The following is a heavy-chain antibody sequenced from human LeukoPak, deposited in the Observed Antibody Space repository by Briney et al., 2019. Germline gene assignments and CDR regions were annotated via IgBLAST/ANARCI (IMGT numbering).Heavy chain of an antibody. J-gene: IGHJ5*02. Sequence: PSETLSLTCTVSGGSISNYYWSWIRQPPGKELEWIGYISYSGNTDSNPSLKSRVTISVDTSKNQFSLKLSSVTAADTAVYYCAISAYLAGMRWFDPWGQGTLVTVSS. CDR3: AISAYLAGMRWFDP. CDR2: ISYSGNT. D-gene: IGHD6-19*01. CDR1: GGSISNYY. V-gene: IGHV4-59*08.